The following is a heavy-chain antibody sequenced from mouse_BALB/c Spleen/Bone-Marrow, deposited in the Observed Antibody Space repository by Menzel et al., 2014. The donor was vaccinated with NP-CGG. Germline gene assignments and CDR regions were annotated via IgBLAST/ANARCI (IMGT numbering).Heavy chain of an antibody. V-gene: IGHV1S132*01. J-gene: IGHJ4*01. D-gene: IGHD1-1*01. CDR2: IFPGTGTT. CDR3: ARHYYGSSDAMDY. Sequence: QVQLQQSGAELVKPGASVKLSCKTSGYTFTNYWIQWVKQRPGQGLGWIGEIFPGTGTTYYNEKFKGKATLTIDTSSSTAYMLLSSLTSEDSAVYFCARHYYGSSDAMDYWGQGTSVTVSS. CDR1: GYTFTNYW.